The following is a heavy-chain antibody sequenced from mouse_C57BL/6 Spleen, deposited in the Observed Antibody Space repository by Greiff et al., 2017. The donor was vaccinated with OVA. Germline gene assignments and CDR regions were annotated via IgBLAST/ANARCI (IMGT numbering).Heavy chain of an antibody. Sequence: EVQLQQSGPELVKPGASVKISCKASGYSFTDYNMNWVKQSNGKGLEWLGVINPNYGTTSYNQQFKGKATLTEDQSSSTAYMQLNSLTSEDAAVYYCARQDYWECAYWGQGTLVTVSA. V-gene: IGHV1-39*01. CDR1: GYSFTDYN. CDR2: INPNYGTT. J-gene: IGHJ3*01. D-gene: IGHD4-1*01. CDR3: ARQDYWECAY.